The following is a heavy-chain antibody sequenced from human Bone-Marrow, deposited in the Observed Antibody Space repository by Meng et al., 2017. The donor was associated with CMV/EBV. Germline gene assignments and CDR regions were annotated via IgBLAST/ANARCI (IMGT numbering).Heavy chain of an antibody. CDR1: GYTFTSYD. CDR2: MNPNSGNT. V-gene: IGHV1-8*01. D-gene: IGHD6-19*01. J-gene: IGHJ5*02. Sequence: ASVKVSCKASGYTFTSYDINWVRQATGQGLEWMGWMNPNSGNTGYAQKFQGRVTMTRNTSISTAYMELTSLRSEDTAVYYCARGTAVAGTIDNCFDPWGQGTLVTVSS. CDR3: ARGTAVAGTIDNCFDP.